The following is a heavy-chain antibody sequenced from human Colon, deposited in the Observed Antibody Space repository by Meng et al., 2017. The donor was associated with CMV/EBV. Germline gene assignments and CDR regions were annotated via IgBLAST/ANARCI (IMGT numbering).Heavy chain of an antibody. CDR1: GFTLTIHE. CDR3: ARGSYLSY. V-gene: IGHV3-48*03. J-gene: IGHJ4*02. CDR2: ISNSGSTI. Sequence: GESLKISCAVSGFTLTIHEMHWVRQAPGKGLEWISYISNSGSTIYYADPVKGRFTISRDTAENALYLQMNSLRPEDTAVYYCARGSYLSYWGQGTLVTVSS. D-gene: IGHD3-10*01.